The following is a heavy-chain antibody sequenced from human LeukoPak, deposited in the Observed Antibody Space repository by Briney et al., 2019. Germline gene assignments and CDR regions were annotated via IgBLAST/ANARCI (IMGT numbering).Heavy chain of an antibody. D-gene: IGHD4-17*01. V-gene: IGHV4-34*01. CDR1: GVSFNDYY. J-gene: IGHJ4*02. Sequence: SETLSLTCAVSGVSFNDYYWSWVRQTPGKGLEWIGEINHSGHTNDSPSLKSRVTLSIDTSRKQFSLNLRFVTVADTGIYYCTRMTTGHDYWGQGTLVTVSS. CDR2: INHSGHT. CDR3: TRMTTGHDY.